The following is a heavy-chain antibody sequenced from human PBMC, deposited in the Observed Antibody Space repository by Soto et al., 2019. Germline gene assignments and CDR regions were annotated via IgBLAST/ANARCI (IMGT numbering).Heavy chain of an antibody. V-gene: IGHV4-34*01. CDR1: GGSFSGFY. CDR3: ARGLKVGTTIYWYFDL. CDR2: IDQSGGRQSGST. D-gene: IGHD1-26*01. Sequence: QVQLHQWGTELLKPSETLSLTCAVDGGSFSGFYCNWIRQTPGKGLEWIGEIDQSGGRQSGSTNYNPSLESRVIISGDTSKNQMSLTLVSVTAADTALYYCARGLKVGTTIYWYFDLWGRGTLVTVSS. J-gene: IGHJ2*01.